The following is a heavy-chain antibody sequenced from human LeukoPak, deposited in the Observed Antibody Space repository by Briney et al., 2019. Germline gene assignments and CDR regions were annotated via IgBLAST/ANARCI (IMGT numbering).Heavy chain of an antibody. CDR1: GFSFSSHW. V-gene: IGHV3-74*01. CDR2: ISDDGSYT. J-gene: IGHJ4*02. Sequence: GGSLRLSCAASGFSFSSHWVHWVRQAPGKGLVWVSRISDDGSYTSNVDSVKGRFTISRDNVNNMLYLHMNSLRAEDTAVYYCASFGTSWRSSYWGQGTLVTVSS. CDR3: ASFGTSWRSSY. D-gene: IGHD3-3*01.